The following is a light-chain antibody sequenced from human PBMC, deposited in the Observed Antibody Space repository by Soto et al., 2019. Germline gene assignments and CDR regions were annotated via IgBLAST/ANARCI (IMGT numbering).Light chain of an antibody. Sequence: EIVMTQSPATLSVSPGERATLSCRASQSVSSNLAWYQQKPGQAPRLLIYGASTRATGIPARFSGSGSGTEFTLTISSLQSEDFATFYCQNYNSVPWTFGQGTKVEI. CDR3: QNYNSVPWT. CDR2: GAS. J-gene: IGKJ1*01. V-gene: IGKV3-15*01. CDR1: QSVSSN.